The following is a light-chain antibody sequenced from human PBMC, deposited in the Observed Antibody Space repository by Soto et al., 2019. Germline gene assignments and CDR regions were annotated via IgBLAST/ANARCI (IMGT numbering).Light chain of an antibody. V-gene: IGLV2-14*01. J-gene: IGLJ2*01. CDR2: DVS. Sequence: QSALTQPASVSGSPGQSITISCTGTSSDVGGYNYVSWYQQHPGKAPKLMIYDVSNRPSGVSNRFSGSKSGNTASLTISGLQAEDEADYYCSSYPSSSTLGVVFVGGTKVTVL. CDR1: SSDVGGYNY. CDR3: SSYPSSSTLGVV.